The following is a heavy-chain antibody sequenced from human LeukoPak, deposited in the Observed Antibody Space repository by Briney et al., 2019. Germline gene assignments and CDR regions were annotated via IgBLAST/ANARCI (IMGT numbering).Heavy chain of an antibody. CDR1: GFTFSTYS. Sequence: GGSLRLSCAASGFTFSTYSMKWGRQAPGKGLEWVSYISSSSGTIYYADSVKGRFTISRDNAKNSLYLQMNGLRDEDTAVYYCARDQSDYYGSGSYSEGSYWGQGTLVTVSS. J-gene: IGHJ4*02. CDR3: ARDQSDYYGSGSYSEGSY. V-gene: IGHV3-48*02. D-gene: IGHD3-10*01. CDR2: ISSSSGTI.